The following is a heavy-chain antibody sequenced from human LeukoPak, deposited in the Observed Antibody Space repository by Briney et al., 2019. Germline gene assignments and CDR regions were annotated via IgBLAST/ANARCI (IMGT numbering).Heavy chain of an antibody. Sequence: GGSLRLSCAASGFTFSIYAMSWVRQAPGEGLQWVSAISGSASSTYYADSVRGRFTISRDNSKNTLYLQMNSLRAEDPAVYYCAKVEPFCGGDCYSGFNYWGQGTLVTVSS. J-gene: IGHJ4*02. CDR1: GFTFSIYA. CDR2: ISGSASST. CDR3: AKVEPFCGGDCYSGFNY. V-gene: IGHV3-23*01. D-gene: IGHD2-21*02.